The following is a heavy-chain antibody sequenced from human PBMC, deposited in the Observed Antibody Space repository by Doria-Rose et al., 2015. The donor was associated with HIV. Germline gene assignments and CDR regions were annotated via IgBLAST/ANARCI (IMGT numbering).Heavy chain of an antibody. D-gene: IGHD1-20*01. V-gene: IGHV4-31*03. CDR3: ARAMITGPDY. CDR2: IYYSGST. J-gene: IGHJ4*02. CDR1: GVSISSAAYY. Sequence: QVQLVESGPGLVKPSQTLSLTCTVSGVSISSAAYYWSWIRQPPGKGLEWIGYIYYSGSTYYSPSLKSRVTIAGDTSKNQCSLKLSSVTAADTAVYYCARAMITGPDYWGQGTLVTVSS.